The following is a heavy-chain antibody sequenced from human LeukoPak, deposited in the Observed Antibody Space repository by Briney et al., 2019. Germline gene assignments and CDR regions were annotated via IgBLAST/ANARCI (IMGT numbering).Heavy chain of an antibody. Sequence: GASVKVSCKTSGYTFTTFGINWVRQAPGQGLEWMGWINPNSGGTNYAQKFQGRVTMTRDTSISTAYMELSRLRSDDTAVYYCARDEYSGSPSWGQGTLVTVSS. V-gene: IGHV1-2*02. CDR3: ARDEYSGSPS. CDR2: INPNSGGT. D-gene: IGHD1-26*01. J-gene: IGHJ4*02. CDR1: GYTFTTFG.